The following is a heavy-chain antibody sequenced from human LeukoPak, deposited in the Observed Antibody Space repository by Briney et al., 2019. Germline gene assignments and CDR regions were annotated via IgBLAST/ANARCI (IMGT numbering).Heavy chain of an antibody. CDR3: ARDPTGATDY. Sequence: PGGSLRLSCAASGFTVSKNYMSWARQAPGEGLEWVSVIYSGGNTYYADSVKGRFTISRDNSKNTLYLQMNSLGAEDTAVYYCARDPTGATDYWGQGTLVTVSS. D-gene: IGHD1-1*01. V-gene: IGHV3-53*01. CDR1: GFTVSKNY. J-gene: IGHJ4*02. CDR2: IYSGGNT.